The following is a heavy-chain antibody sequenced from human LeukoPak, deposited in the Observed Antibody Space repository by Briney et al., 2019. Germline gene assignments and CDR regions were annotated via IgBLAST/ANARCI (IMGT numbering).Heavy chain of an antibody. CDR1: GFTFSSYA. CDR2: ISGSGGST. Sequence: GGSLRLSCAASGFTFSSYAMSWVRQAPGKGLEWVSAISGSGGSTYYADSVKGRFTISRDNSKSTLYLQMNSLRAEDTAVYYCAKDSRRWLAEYYFDYWGQGTLVTVSS. D-gene: IGHD6-19*01. V-gene: IGHV3-23*01. CDR3: AKDSRRWLAEYYFDY. J-gene: IGHJ4*02.